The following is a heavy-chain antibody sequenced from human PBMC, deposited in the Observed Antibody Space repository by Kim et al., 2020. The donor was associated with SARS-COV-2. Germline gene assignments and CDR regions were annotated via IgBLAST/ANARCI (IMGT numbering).Heavy chain of an antibody. D-gene: IGHD4-17*01. V-gene: IGHV4-34*01. CDR3: ARGDYDYGDSPFFDY. Sequence: SETLSLTCAVYGGSFSGYYWSWIRQPPGKGLEWIGEINHSGSTNYNPSLKSRVTISVDTSKNQFSLKLSSVTAADTAVYYCARGDYDYGDSPFFDYWGQGTLVTVSS. J-gene: IGHJ4*02. CDR1: GGSFSGYY. CDR2: INHSGST.